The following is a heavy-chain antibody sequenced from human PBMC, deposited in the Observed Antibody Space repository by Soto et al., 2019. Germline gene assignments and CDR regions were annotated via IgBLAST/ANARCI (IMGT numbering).Heavy chain of an antibody. Sequence: GGSLRLSCAASGFTFSSYAMHWVRQAPGKGLEWVAVTSYDGSNKYYADSVKGRFTISRDNSKNTLYLQMNSLRAEDTAVYYCAGDTTMIVVVSPIDYWGQGTLVTVSS. CDR2: TSYDGSNK. D-gene: IGHD3-22*01. J-gene: IGHJ4*02. CDR1: GFTFSSYA. CDR3: AGDTTMIVVVSPIDY. V-gene: IGHV3-30-3*01.